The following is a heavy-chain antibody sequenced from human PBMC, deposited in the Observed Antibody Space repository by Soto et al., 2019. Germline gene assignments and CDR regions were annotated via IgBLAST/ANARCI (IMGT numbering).Heavy chain of an antibody. CDR2: INHSGST. CDR3: ARGTKSEYCSSTSCLETYYFDY. Sequence: SETLSLTCAVYGGSFSGYYWSWIRQPPGKGLEWIGEINHSGSTNYNPSLKSRVTISVDTSKNQFSLKLSSVTAADTAVYYCARGTKSEYCSSTSCLETYYFDYWGQGTLVTVSS. CDR1: GGSFSGYY. V-gene: IGHV4-34*01. J-gene: IGHJ4*02. D-gene: IGHD2-2*01.